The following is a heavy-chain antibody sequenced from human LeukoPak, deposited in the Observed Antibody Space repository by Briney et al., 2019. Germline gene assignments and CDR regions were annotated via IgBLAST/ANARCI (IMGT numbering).Heavy chain of an antibody. Sequence: SETLSLTCTVSDDSISDYYRGWIRQPPGKGLEWIGSIYYSGSTYYNPSLKSRVTISVDTSKNQFSLKLKSVTTADTAFYYCEREGDILGATIDSWGQGTLVTVSS. CDR2: IYYSGST. CDR1: DDSISDYY. D-gene: IGHD1-26*01. CDR3: EREGDILGATIDS. J-gene: IGHJ4*02. V-gene: IGHV4-38-2*02.